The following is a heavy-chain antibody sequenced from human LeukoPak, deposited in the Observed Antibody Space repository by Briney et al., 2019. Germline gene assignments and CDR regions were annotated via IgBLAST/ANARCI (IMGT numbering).Heavy chain of an antibody. D-gene: IGHD3-3*01. CDR2: IREDGNEK. CDR1: GFTFTKHW. Sequence: PGGSLRLSCAATGFTFTKHWMSWVRQTIGKGLECVAKIREDGNEKHYVDSVKGRFTISGDNAKNSLYLQMNSLRAEDTAVYYCARKIFGVDTSFDPWGQGTLVTVSS. V-gene: IGHV3-7*01. CDR3: ARKIFGVDTSFDP. J-gene: IGHJ5*02.